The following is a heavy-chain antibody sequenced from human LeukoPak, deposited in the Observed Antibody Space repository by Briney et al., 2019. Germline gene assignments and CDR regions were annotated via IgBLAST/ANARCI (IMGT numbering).Heavy chain of an antibody. D-gene: IGHD3-3*02. Sequence: GGSLRLSCVGSGFTISNYWMHWVRQAPGTGLVWVSRIHPDGSITTYADSVKGRFTISRDNTKNTLYRQMNSLRAEDTAVYYCAPQQAFSPYNWFDPWGQGTLVTVSS. CDR2: IHPDGSIT. CDR1: GFTISNYW. V-gene: IGHV3-74*03. J-gene: IGHJ5*02. CDR3: APQQAFSPYNWFDP.